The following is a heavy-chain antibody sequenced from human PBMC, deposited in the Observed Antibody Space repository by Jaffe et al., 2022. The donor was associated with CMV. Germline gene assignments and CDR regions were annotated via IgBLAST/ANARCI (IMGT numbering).Heavy chain of an antibody. CDR2: ISYDGSNK. V-gene: IGHV3-30*18. Sequence: QVQLVESGGGVVQPGRSLRLSCAASGFTFSSYGMHWVRQAPGKGLEWVAVISYDGSNKYYADSVKGRFTISRDNSKNTLYLQMNSLRAEDTAVYYCAKDFDSSGGNWFDPWGQGTLVTVSS. CDR3: AKDFDSSGGNWFDP. CDR1: GFTFSSYG. D-gene: IGHD3-22*01. J-gene: IGHJ5*02.